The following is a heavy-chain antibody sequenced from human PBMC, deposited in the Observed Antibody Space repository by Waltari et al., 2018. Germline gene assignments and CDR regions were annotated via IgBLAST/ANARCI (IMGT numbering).Heavy chain of an antibody. J-gene: IGHJ5*02. D-gene: IGHD3-22*01. CDR1: GGSISRYY. V-gene: IGHV4-4*07. CDR3: ARVLNYYDSSGYYDWFDP. CDR2: IYTSGST. Sequence: QVQLQESGPGLVKPSETLSLTCTVSGGSISRYYWSWLRQPAGKGLEWIGRIYTSGSTNYNPSLKSRVTMSVDTSKNQFSLKLSSVTAADTAVYYCARVLNYYDSSGYYDWFDPWGQGTLVTVSS.